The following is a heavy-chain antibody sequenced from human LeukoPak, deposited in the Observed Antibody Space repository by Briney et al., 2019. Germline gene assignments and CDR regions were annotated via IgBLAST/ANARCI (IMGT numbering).Heavy chain of an antibody. D-gene: IGHD3-10*01. CDR1: GYTFTGYY. CDR2: INPNSGGT. CDR3: ARRAGNVLGYYGSGSYSPWSEKNIIDY. V-gene: IGHV1-2*02. J-gene: IGHJ4*02. Sequence: VASVKVSCKASGYTFTGYYMHWVRQAPGQGLEWMGWINPNSGGTNYAQKFQGRVTMTRDTSISTAYMELSRLRSDDTAVYYCARRAGNVLGYYGSGSYSPWSEKNIIDYWGQGTLVTVSS.